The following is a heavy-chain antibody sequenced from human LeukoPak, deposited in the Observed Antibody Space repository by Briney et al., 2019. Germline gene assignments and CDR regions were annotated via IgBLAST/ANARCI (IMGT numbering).Heavy chain of an antibody. D-gene: IGHD3-16*01. CDR2: ISAYDGNT. V-gene: IGHV1-18*01. J-gene: IGHJ3*02. Sequence: ASVKVSCKASGYTFTSYGISWVRQPPGRGLEWMEWISAYDGNTNYAQKLQGRVTMTTDTSTSTAYMELRSLRSDDTAVYYCARDYEREPQRLGIWGQGTMVTVSS. CDR1: GYTFTSYG. CDR3: ARDYEREPQRLGI.